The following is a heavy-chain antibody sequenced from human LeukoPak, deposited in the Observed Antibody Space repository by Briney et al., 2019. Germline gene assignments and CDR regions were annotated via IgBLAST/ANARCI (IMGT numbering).Heavy chain of an antibody. CDR2: VHYSLSS. Sequence: SETLSLTCTVSGASINGYYWSWIRQPPGKGLEWIGNVHYSLSSNYSPSLESRVTISMDTSKNQFSLKLSSVTAADTAVYYCAMVATGTMADYWGQGTLLTVSS. CDR1: GASINGYY. CDR3: AMVATGTMADY. J-gene: IGHJ4*02. D-gene: IGHD1-1*01. V-gene: IGHV4-59*12.